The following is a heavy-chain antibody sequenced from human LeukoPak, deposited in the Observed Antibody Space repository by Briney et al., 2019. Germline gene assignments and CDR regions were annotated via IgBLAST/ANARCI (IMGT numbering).Heavy chain of an antibody. CDR2: ISYDGSNK. Sequence: GGSLRLSCAASGFTFSSYAMHWVRQAPGKGLEWVAVISYDGSNKYYADSVKGRFTISRDNSKNTLYLQMNSLRAEDTAVYYCAKLAVAGQVPFDPWGQGTLVTVSS. J-gene: IGHJ5*02. CDR1: GFTFSSYA. D-gene: IGHD6-19*01. V-gene: IGHV3-30*04. CDR3: AKLAVAGQVPFDP.